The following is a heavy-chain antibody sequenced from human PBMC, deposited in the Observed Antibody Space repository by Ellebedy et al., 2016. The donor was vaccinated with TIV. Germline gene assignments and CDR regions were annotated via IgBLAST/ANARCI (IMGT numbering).Heavy chain of an antibody. Sequence: GGSLRLXXAASGFTFSSYAMHWVRQAPGKGLEWVAVISYDGSNKYYADSVKGRFTISRDNSKNTLYLQMNSLRAEDTAVYYCARNYGSGSYYNPPDYWGQGTLVTVSS. V-gene: IGHV3-30-3*01. D-gene: IGHD3-10*01. CDR2: ISYDGSNK. CDR3: ARNYGSGSYYNPPDY. CDR1: GFTFSSYA. J-gene: IGHJ4*02.